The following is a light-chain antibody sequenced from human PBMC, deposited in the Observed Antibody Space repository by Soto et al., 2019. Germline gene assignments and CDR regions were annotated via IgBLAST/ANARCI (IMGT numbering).Light chain of an antibody. CDR2: EAS. Sequence: IQMTQSPSLLSPSLGHSLTITCQASHDISTYLAWYQQKPGKAPKLMIYEASTLQSGVPSRFSGSGSGTEFTLTTSRLLPEDFATYHCQQLNTLPFTFGQGTRRENK. V-gene: IGKV1-9*01. J-gene: IGKJ5*01. CDR3: QQLNTLPFT. CDR1: HDISTY.